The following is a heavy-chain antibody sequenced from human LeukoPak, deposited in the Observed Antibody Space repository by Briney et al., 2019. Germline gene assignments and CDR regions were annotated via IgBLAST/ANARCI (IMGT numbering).Heavy chain of an antibody. V-gene: IGHV4-59*03. CDR2: IDYSRDT. J-gene: IGHJ4*02. D-gene: IGHD3-22*01. Sequence: SETLSLTCTVSGGSISSYYWSWIRQPPGKGLEWIGNIDYSRDTNYNPSLRSRVTILIDKSRNQFSLKLNSVTAADTAVYYCARNGPHYYEKSGYLDSWGQGTLVTVSS. CDR3: ARNGPHYYEKSGYLDS. CDR1: GGSISSYY.